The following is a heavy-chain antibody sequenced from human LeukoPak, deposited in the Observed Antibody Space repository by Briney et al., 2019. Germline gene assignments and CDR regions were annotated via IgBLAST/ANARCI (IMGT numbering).Heavy chain of an antibody. CDR3: ARDPSRGYNYYSYMDV. D-gene: IGHD6-13*01. Sequence: GGSLRLSCAASGFSFSNYAMNWVRQAPGKGLEWVSYISGSSAAIYYADSVEGRFTISRDKAKNPLYLQMNSLRAEDTAVYYCARDPSRGYNYYSYMDVWGKGTTVTVSS. V-gene: IGHV3-48*01. CDR2: ISGSSAAI. J-gene: IGHJ6*03. CDR1: GFSFSNYA.